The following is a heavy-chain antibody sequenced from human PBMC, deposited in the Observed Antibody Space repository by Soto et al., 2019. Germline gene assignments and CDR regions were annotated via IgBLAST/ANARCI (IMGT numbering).Heavy chain of an antibody. CDR3: ATSSDTGYIFDF. CDR2: IKQNGGEE. J-gene: IGHJ4*02. V-gene: IGHV3-7*01. Sequence: GGSLRLSCAASGFTFTSYWMSWVRQAPGKGLEWMASIKQNGGEEYYVDSVKGRFTISRDNAKNSLYLEMNSLRAEDRAVYYCATSSDTGYIFDFWGQGTLVTASS. D-gene: IGHD3-9*01. CDR1: GFTFTSYW.